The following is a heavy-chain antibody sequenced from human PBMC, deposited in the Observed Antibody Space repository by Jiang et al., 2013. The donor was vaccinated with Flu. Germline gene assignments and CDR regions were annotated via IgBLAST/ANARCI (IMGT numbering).Heavy chain of an antibody. CDR3: ARDRAAVAGGVDP. V-gene: IGHV4-59*01. CDR1: GGSISSYY. D-gene: IGHD6-19*01. CDR2: IYYSGST. J-gene: IGHJ5*02. Sequence: GPGLVKPSETLSLTCTVSGGSISSYYWSWIRQPPGKGLEWIGYIYYSGSTNYNPSLKSRVTISVDTSKNQFSLKLSSVTAADTAVYYCARDRAAVAGGVDPWGQGTLVTVSS.